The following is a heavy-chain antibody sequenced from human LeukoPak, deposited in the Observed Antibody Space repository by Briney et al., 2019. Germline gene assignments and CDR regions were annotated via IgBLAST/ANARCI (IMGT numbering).Heavy chain of an antibody. CDR2: IYYSGST. Sequence: SETLSLTCTASGGSISSYYWSWIRQPPGKGLEWIGYIYYSGSTNYNPSLKSRVTISVDTSRNQFSLKLSSVTAADTAVYYCARGGTVRNGMDVWGQGTTVTVSS. D-gene: IGHD1-26*01. CDR3: ARGGTVRNGMDV. J-gene: IGHJ6*02. CDR1: GGSISSYY. V-gene: IGHV4-59*01.